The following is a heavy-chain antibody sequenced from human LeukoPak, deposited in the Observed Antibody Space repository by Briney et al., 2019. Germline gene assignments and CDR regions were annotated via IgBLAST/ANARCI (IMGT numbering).Heavy chain of an antibody. CDR2: ISGSGGNT. V-gene: IGHV3-23*01. CDR3: AKDPSRPLWFGEPHDY. J-gene: IGHJ4*02. D-gene: IGHD3-10*01. CDR1: GFTFSSHA. Sequence: GGSLRLSCAASGFTFSSHAMSWVRQAPGKGLEWVSAISGSGGNTYYAYSVKGRFTISRDNSKNTLYLQMNSLRAEDTAVYYCAKDPSRPLWFGEPHDYWGQGTLVTVSS.